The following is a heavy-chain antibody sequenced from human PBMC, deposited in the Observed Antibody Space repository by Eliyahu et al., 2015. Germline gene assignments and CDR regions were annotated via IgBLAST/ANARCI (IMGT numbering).Heavy chain of an antibody. CDR3: ARDGDYYGSGSYFADY. CDR2: IWXDGSNK. J-gene: IGHJ4*02. D-gene: IGHD3-10*01. Sequence: QVQLXESGGGVVQPGRSLXLSCAASGFTFSSYGLXWVRQAPGKGLEWVAGIWXDGSNKYYADSVKGRFTISRDNSKNTLYLQMNSLRAEDTAVYYCARDGDYYGSGSYFADYWGQGTLVTVSS. CDR1: GFTFSSYG. V-gene: IGHV3-33*01.